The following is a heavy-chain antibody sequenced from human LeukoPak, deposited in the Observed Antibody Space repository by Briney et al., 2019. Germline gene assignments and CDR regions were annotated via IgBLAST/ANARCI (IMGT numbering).Heavy chain of an antibody. CDR2: INHSGST. CDR3: ARPPSAAAGFLAY. V-gene: IGHV4-34*01. Sequence: SETLSLTCAVYGGSFTGYYWSWIRQPPGKGLEWIGEINHSGSTNYNPSLKSRVTISVDTSKNQFSLKLSSVTAADTAVYYCARPPSAAAGFLAYWGQGTLVTVSS. CDR1: GGSFTGYY. D-gene: IGHD6-13*01. J-gene: IGHJ4*02.